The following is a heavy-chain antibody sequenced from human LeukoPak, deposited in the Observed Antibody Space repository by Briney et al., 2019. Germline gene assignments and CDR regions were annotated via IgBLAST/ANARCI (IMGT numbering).Heavy chain of an antibody. D-gene: IGHD6-13*01. J-gene: IGHJ3*02. CDR2: ISSSSSTI. V-gene: IGHV3-48*04. CDR1: GFTFSSYS. CDR3: ARVPEGQSGSSWNTGGAFDI. Sequence: SGGSLRLSCAASGFTFSSYSMNWVRQAPGKGLEWVSYISSSSSTIYYADSVKGRFTISRDNAKNSLYLQMNSLRAEDTAVYYCARVPEGQSGSSWNTGGAFDIWGQGTMVTVSS.